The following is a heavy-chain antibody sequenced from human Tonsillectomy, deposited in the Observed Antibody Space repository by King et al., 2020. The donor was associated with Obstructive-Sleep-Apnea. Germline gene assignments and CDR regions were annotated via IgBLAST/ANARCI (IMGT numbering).Heavy chain of an antibody. V-gene: IGHV4-59*08. CDR3: ARVGSNWYKYYGMDV. J-gene: IGHJ6*02. CDR2: IYDSGTT. D-gene: IGHD6-13*01. CDR1: GGSMSSYY. Sequence: LQLQESGPGLVKPSETLSLTCTVSGGSMSSYYWSWIRQPPGRGLEWIGYIYDSGTTDYNPSLKSRVTISVDTSKNQFSLRLNSVTAADTAVYFCARVGSNWYKYYGMDVWGQGTTVTVSS.